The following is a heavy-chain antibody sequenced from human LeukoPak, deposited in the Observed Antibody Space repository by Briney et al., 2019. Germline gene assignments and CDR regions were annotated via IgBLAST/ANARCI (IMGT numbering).Heavy chain of an antibody. CDR1: GLTFSTYW. Sequence: PGGSLRLSCAASGLTFSTYWMTWVRQAPGKGLEWVANIKQDGGEKYYLDSVKGRFTISRDNAKNSLYLQMTSLRADDTAVYFCARYHRVEGVDYWGQGTLVTVSS. D-gene: IGHD5-24*01. CDR2: IKQDGGEK. V-gene: IGHV3-7*05. J-gene: IGHJ4*02. CDR3: ARYHRVEGVDY.